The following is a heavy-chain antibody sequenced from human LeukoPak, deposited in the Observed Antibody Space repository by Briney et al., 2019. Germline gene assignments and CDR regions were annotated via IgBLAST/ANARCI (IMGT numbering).Heavy chain of an antibody. V-gene: IGHV3-23*01. D-gene: IGHD2-15*01. CDR1: GFTFSSYA. J-gene: IGHJ5*02. CDR3: AKDWIDIVVVVAATLVWFDP. Sequence: GGSLRLSCAASGFTFSSYAMSWVRQAPGKGLECVSAISGSGGSTYYADSVKGRFTISRDNSKNTLYLQMNSLRAEDTAVYYCAKDWIDIVVVVAATLVWFDPWGQGTLVTVSS. CDR2: ISGSGGST.